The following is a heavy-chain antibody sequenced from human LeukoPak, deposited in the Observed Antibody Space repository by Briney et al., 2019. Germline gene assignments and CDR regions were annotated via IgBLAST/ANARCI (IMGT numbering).Heavy chain of an antibody. D-gene: IGHD3-10*01. V-gene: IGHV3-21*01. J-gene: IGHJ4*02. CDR2: ISSSSSYI. CDR3: APHYGSGIPFDY. CDR1: GFTFSSYS. Sequence: PGGSLRLSCAASGFTFSSYSMNWVRQAPGKGLEWASSISSSSSYIYYADSVKGRFTISRDNAKNSLYLQMNSLRAEDTAVYYCAPHYGSGIPFDYWGQGTLVTVSS.